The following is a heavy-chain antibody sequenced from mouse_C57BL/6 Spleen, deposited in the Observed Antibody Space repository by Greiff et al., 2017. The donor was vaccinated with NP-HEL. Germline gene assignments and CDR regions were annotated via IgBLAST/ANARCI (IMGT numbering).Heavy chain of an antibody. CDR3: ERSQSNWYFEV. J-gene: IGHJ1*03. CDR1: GYTFTSYW. CDR2: IHPNSGST. Sequence: QVQLQQPGAELVKPGASVKLSCKASGYTFTSYWMHWVKQRPGQGLEWIGMIHPNSGSTNYNEKFKSKATLTVDKSSSTAYMQLNSLTSEDSAVYYGERSQSNWYFEVWGTGTTVTVAS. V-gene: IGHV1-64*01.